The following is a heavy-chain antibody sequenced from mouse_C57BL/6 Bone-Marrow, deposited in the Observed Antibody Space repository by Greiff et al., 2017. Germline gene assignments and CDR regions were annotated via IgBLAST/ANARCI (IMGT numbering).Heavy chain of an antibody. V-gene: IGHV1-69*01. CDR2: IDPSDSYT. CDR1: GYTFTSYW. Sequence: VQLQQPGAELVMPGASVKLSCKASGYTFTSYWMHWVKQRPGQGLEWIGEIDPSDSYTNYNQKFKGKSTLTVDKSSSTAYMQLSSLTSEDSAVYYCARQFAYWGQGTLVTGSA. CDR3: ARQFAY. J-gene: IGHJ3*01.